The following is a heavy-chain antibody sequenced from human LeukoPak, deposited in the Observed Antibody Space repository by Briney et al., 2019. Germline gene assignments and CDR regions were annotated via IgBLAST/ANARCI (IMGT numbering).Heavy chain of an antibody. CDR1: GYTFTSYG. Sequence: ASVKVSCKASGYTFTSYGISWVRQAPGQGLEWMGWMNPNSGNTGYAQKFQGRVTMTRNTSISTAYMELSSLRSEDTAVYYCARYSGAAVAGYWGQGTLVTVSS. V-gene: IGHV1-8*02. CDR2: MNPNSGNT. J-gene: IGHJ4*02. D-gene: IGHD2-15*01. CDR3: ARYSGAAVAGY.